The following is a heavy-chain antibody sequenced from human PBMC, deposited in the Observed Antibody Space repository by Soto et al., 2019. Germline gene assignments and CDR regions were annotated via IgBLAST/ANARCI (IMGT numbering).Heavy chain of an antibody. CDR3: ARKRHGDYGYYFDY. V-gene: IGHV3-48*02. D-gene: IGHD4-17*01. CDR1: GFTFSSYS. CDR2: ISSSSSTI. Sequence: GGSLRLSCAASGFTFSSYSMNWVRQAPGKGLEWVSYISSSSSTIYYADSVKGRFTISRDNAKNSLYLQMNSLRDEDTAVYYCARKRHGDYGYYFDYWGQGTLVTVSS. J-gene: IGHJ4*02.